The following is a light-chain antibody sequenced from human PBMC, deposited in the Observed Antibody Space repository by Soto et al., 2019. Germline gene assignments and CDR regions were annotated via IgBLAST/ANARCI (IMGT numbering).Light chain of an antibody. J-gene: IGLJ1*01. CDR3: CSYAGSSTF. CDR1: SSDVGSYNL. Sequence: SVLTQPASVSGAPGQSSTIFCSGNSSDVGSYNLVSWYQQHPGKAPKLMIYEGSKRPSGVSNRFSGSKSGNTASLTISGLQAEDEADYYCCSYAGSSTFFGTGTKVTVL. V-gene: IGLV2-23*03. CDR2: EGS.